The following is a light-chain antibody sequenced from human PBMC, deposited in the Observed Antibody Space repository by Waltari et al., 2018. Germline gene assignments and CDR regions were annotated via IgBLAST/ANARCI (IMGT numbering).Light chain of an antibody. J-gene: IGLJ3*02. CDR3: SSFTRKRTVV. CDR1: RSDVGDYNY. Sequence: QSALTQPASVSGSPGQSITISCSGSRSDVGDYNYVSWYQQRPGKAPKLLIYDVSKRHSGASNPFSGSKSVNTASLPRSGLQAEDEADYYCSSFTRKRTVVFGGGTKVTVL. CDR2: DVS. V-gene: IGLV2-14*03.